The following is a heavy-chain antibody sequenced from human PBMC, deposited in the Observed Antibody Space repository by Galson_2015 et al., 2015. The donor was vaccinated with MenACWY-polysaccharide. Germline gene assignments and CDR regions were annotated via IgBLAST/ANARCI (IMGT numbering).Heavy chain of an antibody. V-gene: IGHV2-5*02. J-gene: IGHJ4*02. CDR3: AHRLGADSNFDY. D-gene: IGHD1-26*01. Sequence: PALVKPTQTLTLTCTFSGFSLTGSGVGVGWIRQPPGKALEWLALIYWDDDKRYSPSLKSRLTITKDTSKNHVVLTMTNMAPVDTATYFCAHRLGADSNFDYWGQGALVTVSS. CDR2: IYWDDDK. CDR1: GFSLTGSGVG.